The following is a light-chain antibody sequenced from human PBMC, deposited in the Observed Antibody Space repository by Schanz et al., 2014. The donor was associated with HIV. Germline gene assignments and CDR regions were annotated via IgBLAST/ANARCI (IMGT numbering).Light chain of an antibody. Sequence: QSVLTQPASASGTPGQRVTISCSGSSSNIGSNTVNWYQQLPGTAPKLLIYSNNQRPSGVPDRFSGSKSGTSASLAITGLQAEDEGEYYCLSYDRSLSGVIFGGGTKLTVL. CDR1: SSNIGSNT. CDR2: SNN. J-gene: IGLJ2*01. V-gene: IGLV1-44*01. CDR3: LSYDRSLSGVI.